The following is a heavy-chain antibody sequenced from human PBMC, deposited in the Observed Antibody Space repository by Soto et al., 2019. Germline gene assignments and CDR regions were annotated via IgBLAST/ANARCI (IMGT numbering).Heavy chain of an antibody. V-gene: IGHV1-18*01. J-gene: IGHJ6*02. Sequence: ALVKVYCKASGYTFTSYGISWGRQDPGQGLEWMGWISVYNGNTNYAQKLQGRVTMTTDTSTSTAYMELRSLRSDDTAVYYCARDCDYYDSSGYYNPLGIYYYYGMDVWGQGTTVTVSS. CDR3: ARDCDYYDSSGYYNPLGIYYYYGMDV. D-gene: IGHD3-22*01. CDR2: ISVYNGNT. CDR1: GYTFTSYG.